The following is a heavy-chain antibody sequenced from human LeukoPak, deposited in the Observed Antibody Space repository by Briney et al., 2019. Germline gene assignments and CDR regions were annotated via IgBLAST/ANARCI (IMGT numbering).Heavy chain of an antibody. CDR1: GGTFSDHA. Sequence: SVKVSCKASGGTFSDHAVSWVRQAPGQGLEWMGRIIPLLGVRSYAQKFQGRVTITADESTSTAYMELSSLRSEDTAVYYCARGGGYCTNGVCYGLFDYWGQGTLVTVSS. CDR3: ARGGGYCTNGVCYGLFDY. D-gene: IGHD2-8*01. CDR2: IIPLLGVR. V-gene: IGHV1-69*04. J-gene: IGHJ4*02.